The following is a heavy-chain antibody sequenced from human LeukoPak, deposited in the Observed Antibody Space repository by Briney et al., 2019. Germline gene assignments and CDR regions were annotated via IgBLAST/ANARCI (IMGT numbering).Heavy chain of an antibody. CDR3: ASTSSYGDAFDI. D-gene: IGHD2-2*01. J-gene: IGHJ3*02. CDR1: GFTFSDYY. Sequence: PGGSLRLSCAASGFTFSDYYVSWIRQAPGKGLEWVSYISSSGSTIYYADSVKGRFTISRDNAKNSLYLQMNSLRAEDTAVYYCASTSSYGDAFDIWGQGTMVTVSS. CDR2: ISSSGSTI. V-gene: IGHV3-11*01.